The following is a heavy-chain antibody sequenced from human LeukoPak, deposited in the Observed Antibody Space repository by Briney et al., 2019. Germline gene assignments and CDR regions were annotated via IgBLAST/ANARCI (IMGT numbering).Heavy chain of an antibody. V-gene: IGHV3-21*01. CDR1: GFTFSSYS. J-gene: IGHJ4*02. Sequence: GGSLRLSCAASGFTFSSYSMNWVRQAPGKGLEWVSSISSSSSYIYYADSVKGRFTISRDNAKNSLYLQMNSLRAEDTAVYYCARVVGSTSPMDYRGQGTLVTVSS. CDR2: ISSSSSYI. D-gene: IGHD2-2*01. CDR3: ARVVGSTSPMDY.